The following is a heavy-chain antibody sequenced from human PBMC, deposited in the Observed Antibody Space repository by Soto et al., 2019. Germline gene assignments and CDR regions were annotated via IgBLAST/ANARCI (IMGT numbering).Heavy chain of an antibody. CDR2: ISGSGIST. V-gene: IGHV3-23*01. J-gene: IGHJ4*02. CDR1: GFTFSTFA. CDR3: AKDALGGRFYFDY. D-gene: IGHD3-16*01. Sequence: EVQLLESGGGLVQPGGSLRLSCAASGFTFSTFAMNWVRQAPGKGLEWVSGISGSGISTYYADSVKGRFTISRDNPKNTVSLQMNSLRAEDTAVYYCAKDALGGRFYFDYWGQGTLVTVSA.